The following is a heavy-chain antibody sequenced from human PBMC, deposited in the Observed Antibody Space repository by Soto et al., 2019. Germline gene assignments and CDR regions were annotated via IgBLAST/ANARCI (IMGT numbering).Heavy chain of an antibody. CDR2: IHSSGRT. J-gene: IGHJ6*02. Sequence: SETLSLTCTVSGGSISSDYWNWIRHPAGKGLEWIGRIHSSGRTSYNPSLKSRVTMSLDKSNNQFSLKLSSVTAADTAVYYCAKDPSSYYLFDGFDVWRHRTTVPVSS. CDR3: AKDPSSYYLFDGFDV. CDR1: GGSISSDY. D-gene: IGHD3-16*02. V-gene: IGHV4-4*07.